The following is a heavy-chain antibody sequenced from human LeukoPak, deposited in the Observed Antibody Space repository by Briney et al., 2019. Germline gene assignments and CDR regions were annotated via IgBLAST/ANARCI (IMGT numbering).Heavy chain of an antibody. CDR1: GYTFTSYG. D-gene: IGHD6-19*01. V-gene: IGHV1-18*01. CDR3: ARAVAGHYYYYMDV. Sequence: GASVKVSCKASGYTFTSYGISWVRQAPGQGLEWMGWISAYNGNTNYAQKLQGRVTMTTDTSTSTAYMELRSLRSDDTAVYYCARAVAGHYYYYMDVWGKGTTVTVSS. CDR2: ISAYNGNT. J-gene: IGHJ6*03.